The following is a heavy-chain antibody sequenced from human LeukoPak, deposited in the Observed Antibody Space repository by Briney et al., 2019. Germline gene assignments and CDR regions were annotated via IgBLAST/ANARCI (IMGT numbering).Heavy chain of an antibody. V-gene: IGHV3-9*01. J-gene: IGHJ4*02. CDR3: AKGAKSGSYYPFDY. CDR1: GFTFDDYA. D-gene: IGHD1-26*01. CDR2: ISWNSGSI. Sequence: GGSLRLSCAASGFTFDDYAMHWVRQAPGKGLEWVSGISWNSGSIGYADSVKGRFTISRDNAENSLYLQMNSLRAEDTALYYCAKGAKSGSYYPFDYWGQGTLVTVSS.